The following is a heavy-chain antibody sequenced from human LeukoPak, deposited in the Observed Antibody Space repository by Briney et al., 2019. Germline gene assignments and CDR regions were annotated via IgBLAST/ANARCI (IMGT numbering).Heavy chain of an antibody. CDR1: GFTFSSYW. D-gene: IGHD1-26*01. J-gene: IGHJ4*02. V-gene: IGHV3-7*01. CDR2: IKQDGSEK. CDR3: ARGKSGSYGTKGY. Sequence: GGSLRLSCVASGFTFSSYWVSWVRQAPGKGLECVADIKQDGSEKYYVDSVKGRLTISRDNAKNSLYLQMNSLRVEDTAVYYCARGKSGSYGTKGYWGQGTLVTVSP.